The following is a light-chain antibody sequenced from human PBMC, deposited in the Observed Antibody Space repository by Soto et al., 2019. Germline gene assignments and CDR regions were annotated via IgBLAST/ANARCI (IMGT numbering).Light chain of an antibody. CDR3: QQGHSTPYT. J-gene: IGKJ2*01. Sequence: DIQMTQSPSSLSASVGDRVTITCRASQNIRNYLNWYQQKPGDAPKLLIYAASTLQGAVPSRFSGSGSGTDFTLTIISLQPEYFATYHCQQGHSTPYTFGQGTRLEI. CDR1: QNIRNY. V-gene: IGKV1-39*01. CDR2: AAS.